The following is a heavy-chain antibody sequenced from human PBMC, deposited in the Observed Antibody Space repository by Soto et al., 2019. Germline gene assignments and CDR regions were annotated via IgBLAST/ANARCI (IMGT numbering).Heavy chain of an antibody. J-gene: IGHJ4*02. CDR3: AKGRPMVWGVLSAEFDC. D-gene: IGHD3-10*01. CDR1: GFSFNTYG. V-gene: IGHV3-30*18. CDR2: MSHDGGHI. Sequence: QVQLVESGGGVVQPGRSLRLSCAASGFSFNTYGMHWVRQAPGKGLEWVAVMSHDGGHISYGDPVKGRFTISRDNSKNTLYLQMNSLRAEDTALYYCAKGRPMVWGVLSAEFDCWGQGAQVTVAS.